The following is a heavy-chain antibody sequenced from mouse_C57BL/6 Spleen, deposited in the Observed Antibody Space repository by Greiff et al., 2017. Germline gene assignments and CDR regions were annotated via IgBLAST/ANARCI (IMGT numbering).Heavy chain of an antibody. CDR2: IYPGDGDT. J-gene: IGHJ2*01. D-gene: IGHD1-1*01. CDR3: ARSLHYYGSRNFDY. Sequence: VKLMESGAELVKPGASVKISCKASGYAFSSYWMNWVKQRPGKGLEWIGQIYPGDGDTNYNGKFKGKATLTADKSSSTAYMQLSSLTSEDSAVYFCARSLHYYGSRNFDYWGQGTTLTVSS. CDR1: GYAFSSYW. V-gene: IGHV1-80*01.